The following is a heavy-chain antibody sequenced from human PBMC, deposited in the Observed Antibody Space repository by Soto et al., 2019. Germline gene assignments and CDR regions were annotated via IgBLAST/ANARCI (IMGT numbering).Heavy chain of an antibody. CDR3: AREPSIAARYYYYGMDV. CDR1: GESVSSNSAA. J-gene: IGHJ6*02. CDR2: TYYRSKWYN. D-gene: IGHD6-6*01. Sequence: SQTLSLTCAISGESVSSNSAAWNWIRQSPSRGLEWLGRTYYRSKWYNDYAVSVKSRITINPDTSKNQFSLQLNSVTPEDTAVYYCAREPSIAARYYYYGMDVWGQGTTVTVSS. V-gene: IGHV6-1*01.